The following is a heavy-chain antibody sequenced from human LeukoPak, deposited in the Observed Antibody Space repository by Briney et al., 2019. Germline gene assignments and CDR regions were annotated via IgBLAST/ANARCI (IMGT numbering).Heavy chain of an antibody. CDR2: INHSGST. CDR1: GGSLSGYY. D-gene: IGHD4-11*01. Sequence: SETLSLTCAVYGGSLSGYYWSWIRQPPGKGLEWIGEINHSGSTNYNPSLKSRVTISVDTSKNQFSLKLSSVTAADTAVYYCARDLPYINSKFYFDYWGQGTLVTVSS. J-gene: IGHJ4*02. CDR3: ARDLPYINSKFYFDY. V-gene: IGHV4-34*01.